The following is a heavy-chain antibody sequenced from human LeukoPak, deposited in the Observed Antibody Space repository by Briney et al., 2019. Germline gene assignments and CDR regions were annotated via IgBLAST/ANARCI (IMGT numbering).Heavy chain of an antibody. CDR1: GFTFSSYS. V-gene: IGHV3-48*01. CDR3: ARDGPMVRGVIPWWFDP. Sequence: GGSLRLSCAASGFTFSSYSMNWVRQALGKGLEWVSYISSSSSSIYYADSVKGRFTISRDNAKNSVYLQMNSLRAEDTAVYYCARDGPMVRGVIPWWFDPWGQGTLVTVSS. D-gene: IGHD3-10*01. J-gene: IGHJ5*02. CDR2: ISSSSSSI.